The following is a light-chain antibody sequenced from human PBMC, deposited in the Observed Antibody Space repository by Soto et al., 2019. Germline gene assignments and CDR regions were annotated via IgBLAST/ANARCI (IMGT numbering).Light chain of an antibody. CDR3: QQYNTYSLT. CDR2: KAS. Sequence: DIQMTQSPSTLSASVGDRVTITCRASQSISSWLAWYQQKPGKAPKLLISKASYLESGVPSRFSGSGSGTEFTLTISSLQPDDFATYYCQQYNTYSLTFGQGTKREI. V-gene: IGKV1-5*03. CDR1: QSISSW. J-gene: IGKJ2*01.